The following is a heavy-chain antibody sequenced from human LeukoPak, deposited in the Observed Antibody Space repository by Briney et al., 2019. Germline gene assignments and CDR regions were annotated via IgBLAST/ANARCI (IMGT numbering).Heavy chain of an antibody. CDR3: AREGGGILEWLLSDAFDI. CDR1: GYSISSGYY. V-gene: IGHV4-38-2*02. CDR2: IYHSGST. Sequence: SETLSLTCTVSGYSISSGYYWGWIRQPPGKGLEWIGSIYHSGSTYYNPSLKSRVTISVDTSKNQFSLKLSSVTAADTAVYYCAREGGGILEWLLSDAFDIWGQGTMVTVSS. D-gene: IGHD3-3*01. J-gene: IGHJ3*02.